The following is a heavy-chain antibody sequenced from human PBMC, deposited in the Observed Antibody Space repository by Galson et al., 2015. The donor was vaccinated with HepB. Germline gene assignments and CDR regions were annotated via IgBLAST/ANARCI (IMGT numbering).Heavy chain of an antibody. J-gene: IGHJ6*02. CDR3: ARSSSGPLGYYVIDV. V-gene: IGHV5-51*01. Sequence: KVPCKGSGYNFSGYWNGGGGQMPGEGLEGMGAIFPGDSHTRYSPAFQGQVTISGDKANGYLQWSSLKASDAAMYYCARSSSGPLGYYVIDVWGQGTTVTVSS. D-gene: IGHD3-22*01. CDR2: IFPGDSHT. CDR1: GYNFSGYW.